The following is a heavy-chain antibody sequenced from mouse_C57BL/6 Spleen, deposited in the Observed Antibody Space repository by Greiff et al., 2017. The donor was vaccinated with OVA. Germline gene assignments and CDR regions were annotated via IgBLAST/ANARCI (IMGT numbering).Heavy chain of an antibody. D-gene: IGHD2-4*01. V-gene: IGHV2-2*01. CDR1: GFSLTSYG. CDR3: ARNYDYDDYFDY. CDR2: IWSGGST. Sequence: VQLQQSGPGLVQPSQSLSITCTVSGFSLTSYGVHWVRQSPGKGLEWLGVIWSGGSTDYNAAFISRLSISKDNSKSQVFFKMNSLQADDTAIYYCARNYDYDDYFDYWGQGTTRTVSS. J-gene: IGHJ2*01.